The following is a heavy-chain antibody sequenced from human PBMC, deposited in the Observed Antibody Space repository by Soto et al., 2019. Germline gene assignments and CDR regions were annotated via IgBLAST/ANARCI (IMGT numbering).Heavy chain of an antibody. D-gene: IGHD2-15*01. CDR2: INIDGSST. CDR3: ARGRGYCSGSSCYVDL. V-gene: IGHV3-74*01. J-gene: IGHJ5*02. CDR1: GFTFSSYW. Sequence: EVQLVESGGGLVQPGGSLRLSCAASGFTFSSYWMHWVRQAPGKGLVWVSRINIDGSSTSYADSVKGRFTISRDNAKNTLYLQMNSLRVEDTAVYYCARGRGYCSGSSCYVDLWGQGTLFTVSS.